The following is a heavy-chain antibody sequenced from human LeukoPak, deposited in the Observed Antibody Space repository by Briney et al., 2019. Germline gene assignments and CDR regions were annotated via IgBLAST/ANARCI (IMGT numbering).Heavy chain of an antibody. V-gene: IGHV4-61*02. Sequence: SQTLSLTCTVSGGSISSGSYYWSWIRQPAGKGLEWIGRIYTSGSTNYNPSLKSRVTISVDTSKNQFSLKLSSVTAADTAVYYCARSRHDRSGYYADAFDIWGQGTMVTVSS. J-gene: IGHJ3*02. D-gene: IGHD3-22*01. CDR3: ARSRHDRSGYYADAFDI. CDR1: GGSISSGSYY. CDR2: IYTSGST.